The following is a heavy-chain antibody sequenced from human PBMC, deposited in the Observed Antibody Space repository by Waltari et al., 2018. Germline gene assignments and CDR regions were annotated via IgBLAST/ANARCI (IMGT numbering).Heavy chain of an antibody. CDR1: GGSFSGYY. CDR3: AGSSYGDYYYYGMDV. CDR2: INHSGST. Sequence: QAQLQQWGAGLLKPSETLSLTCAGYGGSFSGYYWTWIRQPPGKGLEWIGEINHSGSTNYNPSLKSRVTISVDTSKNQFSLKLSSVTAADTAVYYCAGSSYGDYYYYGMDVWCQGTTVTVSS. J-gene: IGHJ6*02. D-gene: IGHD4-17*01. V-gene: IGHV4-34*01.